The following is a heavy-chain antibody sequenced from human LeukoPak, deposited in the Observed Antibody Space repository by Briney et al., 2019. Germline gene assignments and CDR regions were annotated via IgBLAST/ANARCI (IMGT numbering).Heavy chain of an antibody. CDR1: GFIFSHYT. CDR3: AKSDCGSDGCKLLNY. J-gene: IGHJ4*02. D-gene: IGHD3-10*01. CDR2: INGSGDAT. Sequence: GSLRLSCAVSGFIFSHYTMTWVRQAPGKGLEWVSSINGSGDATLYADSVMGRFTISRDNAKNTVSLQMNNLRAEDTAVYYCAKSDCGSDGCKLLNYWGQGTLVTASS. V-gene: IGHV3-23*01.